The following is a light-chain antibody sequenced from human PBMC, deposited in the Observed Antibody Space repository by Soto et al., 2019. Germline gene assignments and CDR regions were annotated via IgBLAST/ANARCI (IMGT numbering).Light chain of an antibody. CDR1: HSVSSSY. Sequence: EIVLTQSPATLSLSPGERATLSCGASHSVSSSYLAWYQQKPGQAPRLLIYGASSRATGIPARFSGRGSGADFTLTISSLEPEDFAVYYCQQRSDSITFGQGTDWRL. CDR2: GAS. V-gene: IGKV3D-20*02. J-gene: IGKJ5*01. CDR3: QQRSDSIT.